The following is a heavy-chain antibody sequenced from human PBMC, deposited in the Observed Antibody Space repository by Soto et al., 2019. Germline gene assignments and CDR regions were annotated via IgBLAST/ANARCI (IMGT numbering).Heavy chain of an antibody. CDR1: GFIFSSYA. V-gene: IGHV3-23*01. CDR2: IGESGTPT. Sequence: GGSLRLSCAASGFIFSSYAMKWVRQAPGKGLEWVSLIGESGTPTYYADSVKGRFTISRDNSQDTLYLQMNSLRAEDTAVYYCAKGFAGVLSIPPHYYYYYMDVWGKGTTFTFP. D-gene: IGHD3-16*02. CDR3: AKGFAGVLSIPPHYYYYYMDV. J-gene: IGHJ6*03.